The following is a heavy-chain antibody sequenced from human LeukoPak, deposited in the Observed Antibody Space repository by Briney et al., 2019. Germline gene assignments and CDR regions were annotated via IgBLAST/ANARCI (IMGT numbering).Heavy chain of an antibody. CDR2: IDIDGTGT. CDR1: GFTFTNFW. Sequence: GGSLRLSCAASGFTFTNFWMHWVRQAPGKGLVWVSRIDIDGTGTSYADSVKGRFTISRDNAKNTVSLQMNSLKAEDTAVYYCGTVFDHWGPGILVTVSS. CDR3: GTVFDH. V-gene: IGHV3-74*01. J-gene: IGHJ4*02.